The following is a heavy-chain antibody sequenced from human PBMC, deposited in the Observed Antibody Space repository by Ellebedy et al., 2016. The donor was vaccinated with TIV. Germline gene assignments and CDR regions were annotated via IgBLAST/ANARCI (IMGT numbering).Heavy chain of an antibody. Sequence: AASVKVSCKASGGTFSSYGINWVRQAPGHGLEWVVGIIPIFGTAQYAQKFQGRATVTADESSSTAYMELSSLRFEDTAVYYCARGYDILTAYYTFEYWGQGTLVTVSS. CDR2: IIPIFGTA. V-gene: IGHV1-69*13. D-gene: IGHD3-9*01. CDR3: ARGYDILTAYYTFEY. CDR1: GGTFSSYG. J-gene: IGHJ4*02.